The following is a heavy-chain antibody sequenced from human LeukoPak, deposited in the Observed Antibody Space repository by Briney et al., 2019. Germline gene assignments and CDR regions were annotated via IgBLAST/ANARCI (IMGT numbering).Heavy chain of an antibody. CDR1: GGSISSYY. D-gene: IGHD1-1*01. J-gene: IGHJ6*03. CDR2: IYTSGST. CDR3: ARHATGTLYLMSYMDV. Sequence: SETLSLTCTVSGGSISSYYWSWIRQPPGKGLEWTGYIYTSGSTNYNPSLKSRVTISVDTSKNQFSLKLSSVTAADTAVYYCARHATGTLYLMSYMDVWGKGTTVTVSS. V-gene: IGHV4-4*09.